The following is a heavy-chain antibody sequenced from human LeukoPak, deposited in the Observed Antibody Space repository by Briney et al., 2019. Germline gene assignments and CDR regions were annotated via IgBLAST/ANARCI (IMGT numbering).Heavy chain of an antibody. J-gene: IGHJ6*02. D-gene: IGHD6-13*01. V-gene: IGHV1-2*02. CDR1: GYTFTNYY. Sequence: ASVKVSCKASGYTFTNYYIHWVRQAPGQGLEWMGWISPNSGATGYAQMFQGRVTMTRDTSIRTAYMDLSRLKSDDTAVYYCARGYRMGRWYSSSRYYGMDVWGQGTTVTVSS. CDR2: ISPNSGAT. CDR3: ARGYRMGRWYSSSRYYGMDV.